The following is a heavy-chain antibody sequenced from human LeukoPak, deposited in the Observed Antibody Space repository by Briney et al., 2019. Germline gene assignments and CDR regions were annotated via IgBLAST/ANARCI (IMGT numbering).Heavy chain of an antibody. CDR2: VNPSGGST. CDR3: AREGRFCRGGSCYERYYFDY. J-gene: IGHJ4*02. Sequence: ASVKVSCKASGYTFTSYYVHWVRQAPGQGLEWMAIVNPSGGSTSYAQKFQGRVTMTRDMSTSTLYMELSSLRSEGTAVYYCAREGRFCRGGSCYERYYFDYWGQGTLVTVSS. V-gene: IGHV1-46*01. CDR1: GYTFTSYY. D-gene: IGHD2-15*01.